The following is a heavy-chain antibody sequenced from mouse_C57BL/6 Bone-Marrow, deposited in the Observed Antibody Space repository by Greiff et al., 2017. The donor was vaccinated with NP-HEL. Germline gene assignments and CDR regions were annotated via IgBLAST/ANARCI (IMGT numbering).Heavy chain of an antibody. Sequence: DVQLVESGGGLVKPGGSLKLSCAASGFTFSSYAMSWVRQTPEKRLEWVATISDGGSYTYYPDNVKGRFTISRDNAKNNLYLQMSHLKSEDTAMYYCARDRAMMTTGGYFDVWGTGTTVTVSS. CDR1: GFTFSSYA. V-gene: IGHV5-4*01. CDR3: ARDRAMMTTGGYFDV. CDR2: ISDGGSYT. J-gene: IGHJ1*03. D-gene: IGHD2-4*01.